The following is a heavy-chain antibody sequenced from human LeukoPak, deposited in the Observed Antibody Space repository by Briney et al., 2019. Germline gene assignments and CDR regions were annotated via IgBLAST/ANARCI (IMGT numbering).Heavy chain of an antibody. Sequence: GGSLRLSCAASGFIFRSYEMNWVRQAPGKGLEWVSYISSSGSTIYYTDSVKGRFTLSRDNAKNSLYLQMNSLRAEDTAVYYCARTGGSYPYYFEYWGQGTLVTVSS. J-gene: IGHJ4*02. CDR3: ARTGGSYPYYFEY. V-gene: IGHV3-48*03. D-gene: IGHD1-26*01. CDR2: ISSSGSTI. CDR1: GFIFRSYE.